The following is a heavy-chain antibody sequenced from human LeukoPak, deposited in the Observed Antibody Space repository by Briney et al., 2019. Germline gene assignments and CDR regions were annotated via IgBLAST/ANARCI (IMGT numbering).Heavy chain of an antibody. CDR3: ARLEQAMAGSRWFDP. J-gene: IGHJ5*02. CDR1: GGSIGSYY. D-gene: IGHD6-19*01. Sequence: SETLSLTCTVSGGSIGSYYWGWIRRPPEKGLEWIGSIYYTGTTYYNPSLKDRVSISVDTSKNQFSLKLTSVTAADTAVYYCARLEQAMAGSRWFDPWGQGTLVTVSS. V-gene: IGHV4-39*01. CDR2: IYYTGTT.